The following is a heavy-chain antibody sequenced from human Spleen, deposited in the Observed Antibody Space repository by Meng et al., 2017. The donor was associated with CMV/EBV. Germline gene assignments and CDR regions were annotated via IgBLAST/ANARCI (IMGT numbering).Heavy chain of an antibody. V-gene: IGHV5-51*01. Sequence: KIACKSSGYSFTSYWIGWVRQMPGKGLEWMGIIYPGDSDTRYSPSFQGQVAISADKSISTAYLQWSSLKASDTAMYYCAKGWYNWFDPWGQGTLVTVSS. CDR2: IYPGDSDT. D-gene: IGHD6-19*01. CDR3: AKGWYNWFDP. J-gene: IGHJ5*02. CDR1: GYSFTSYW.